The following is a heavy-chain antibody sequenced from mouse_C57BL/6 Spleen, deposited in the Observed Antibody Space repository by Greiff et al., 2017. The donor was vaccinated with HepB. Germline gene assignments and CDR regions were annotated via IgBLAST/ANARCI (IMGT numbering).Heavy chain of an antibody. CDR3: AREDYGNYGGGAMDY. Sequence: QVQLQQPGAELVRPGSSVKLSCKASGYTFTSYWMDWVKQRPGQGLEWIGNIYPSDSETHYNQKFKDKATLTVDKSSSTAYMQLSSLTSEDSAVYYCAREDYGNYGGGAMDYWGQGTSVTVSS. J-gene: IGHJ4*01. CDR1: GYTFTSYW. D-gene: IGHD2-1*01. V-gene: IGHV1-61*01. CDR2: IYPSDSET.